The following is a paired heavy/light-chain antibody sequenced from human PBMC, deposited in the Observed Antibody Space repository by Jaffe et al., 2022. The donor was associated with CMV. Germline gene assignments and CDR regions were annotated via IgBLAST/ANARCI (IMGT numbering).Heavy chain of an antibody. CDR1: GYTFTSYG. Sequence: QVQLVQSGAEVKKPGASVKVSCKASGYTFTSYGISWVRQAPGQGLEWMGWISAYNGNTNYAQKLQGRVTMTTDTSTSTAYMELRSLRSDDTAVYYCARDAFGSGYYPISSSFSGWFDPWGQGTLVTVSS. J-gene: IGHJ5*02. D-gene: IGHD3-22*01. CDR3: ARDAFGSGYYPISSSFSGWFDP. V-gene: IGHV1-18*01. CDR2: ISAYNGNT.
Light chain of an antibody. V-gene: IGKV4-1*01. CDR1: QSVLYSSNNKNY. CDR3: QQYYSTLRT. CDR2: WAS. Sequence: DIVMTQSPDSLAVSLGERATINCKSSQSVLYSSNNKNYLAWYQQKPGQPPKLLIYWASTRESGVPDRFSGSGSGTDFTLTISSLQAEDVAVYYCQQYYSTLRTFGQGTKVEIK. J-gene: IGKJ1*01.